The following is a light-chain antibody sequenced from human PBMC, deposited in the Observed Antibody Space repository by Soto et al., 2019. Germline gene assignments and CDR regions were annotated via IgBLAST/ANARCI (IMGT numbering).Light chain of an antibody. CDR2: GAS. CDR3: QQYGSSPRFT. V-gene: IGKV3-20*01. J-gene: IGKJ3*01. CDR1: QSVSSSY. Sequence: EIVLTQSPGTLSLSPGERATLSCRASQSVSSSYLAWYQQKPGQAPRLLIYGASSRATRIPYRFSGSGSGTDFTLTISRLEPEDFAVYYCQQYGSSPRFTFGPGTKVDIK.